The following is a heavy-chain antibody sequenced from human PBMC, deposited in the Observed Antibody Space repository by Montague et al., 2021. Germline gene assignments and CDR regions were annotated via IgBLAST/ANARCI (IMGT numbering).Heavy chain of an antibody. Sequence: CAISGDSVGVKDLTRRSDKHSSSLGPLRLLVSYFLFEWYNEYAISVKSRITVNPDTSKNQFSLLLNSVTPEDTAVYYCARGWQKRFDPWGQGTLVTVSS. D-gene: IGHD5-24*01. CDR1: GDSVGVKDLT. V-gene: IGHV6-1*01. J-gene: IGHJ5*02. CDR2: SYFLFEWYN. CDR3: ARGWQKRFDP.